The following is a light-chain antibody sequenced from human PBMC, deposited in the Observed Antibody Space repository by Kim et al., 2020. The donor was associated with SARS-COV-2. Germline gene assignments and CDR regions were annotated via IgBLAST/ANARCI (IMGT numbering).Light chain of an antibody. CDR3: QSYDSSNWV. J-gene: IGLJ3*02. Sequence: GKTVTISCTRSSGSVASNYVQWYQQRPGSAPTTVIYEDNQRPSGVRDRFSGSIDGSSNSASLTISGLKTEDEADYYCQSYDSSNWVFGGGTQLTVL. CDR1: SGSVASNY. V-gene: IGLV6-57*03. CDR2: EDN.